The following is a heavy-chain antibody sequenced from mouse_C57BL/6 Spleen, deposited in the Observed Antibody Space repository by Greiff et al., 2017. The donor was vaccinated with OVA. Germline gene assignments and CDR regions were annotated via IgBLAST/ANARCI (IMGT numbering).Heavy chain of an antibody. CDR1: GFSLTSYG. V-gene: IGHV2-2*01. CDR2: IWSGGST. Sequence: QVQLQQSGPGLVQPSQSLSITCTVSGFSLTSYGVHWVRQSPGKGLEWLGVIWSGGSTDYNAAFISRLSISKDNSKSQVFFKMNSLQADDTAIYYCARKDGNYEAWFAYWGQGTLVTVSA. D-gene: IGHD2-1*01. J-gene: IGHJ3*01. CDR3: ARKDGNYEAWFAY.